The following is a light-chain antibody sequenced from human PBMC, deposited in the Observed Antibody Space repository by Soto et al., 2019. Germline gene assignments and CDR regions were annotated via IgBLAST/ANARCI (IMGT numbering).Light chain of an antibody. CDR3: CSYAGGSTFV. CDR1: SSDVGTYNL. Sequence: QSALTQPASVSGSPGQSITISCTGTSSDVGTYNLVSWYQQHPGKAPKVMIYEGSKRPSGVPNRLSGSRSGNTASLTISGLQAEDAADYYCCSYAGGSTFVFGTGTKVTVL. CDR2: EGS. V-gene: IGLV2-23*01. J-gene: IGLJ1*01.